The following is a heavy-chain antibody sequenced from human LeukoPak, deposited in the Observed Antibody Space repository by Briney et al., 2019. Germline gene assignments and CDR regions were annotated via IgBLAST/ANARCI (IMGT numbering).Heavy chain of an antibody. V-gene: IGHV4-38-2*02. D-gene: IGHD1-26*01. CDR3: ARDGISGGYYYYMDV. CDR2: INYSGRP. J-gene: IGHJ6*03. Sequence: SETLSLTCSVSGYSIGSGYDWAWIRQPPGKGLEWIGSINYSGRPNYNPSLKSRVTISVDTSKNQFSLKLSSVTAADTAVYYCARDGISGGYYYYMDVWGKGTTVTISS. CDR1: GYSIGSGYD.